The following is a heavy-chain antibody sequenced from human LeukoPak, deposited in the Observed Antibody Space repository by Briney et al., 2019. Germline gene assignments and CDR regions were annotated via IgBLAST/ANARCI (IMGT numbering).Heavy chain of an antibody. D-gene: IGHD2/OR15-2a*01. CDR2: SNTDRSET. V-gene: IGHV3-74*01. J-gene: IGHJ6*02. CDR3: ARDRIEGGLDV. Sequence: PGGSLRLSCEASGFAFSTYWMHWVRQGPGKGLVWVSRSNTDRSETTYADSVKGRFIISKDNAKNTLYLQMNSLRPEDTAIYYCARDRIEGGLDVWGQGTAVTVSS. CDR1: GFAFSTYW.